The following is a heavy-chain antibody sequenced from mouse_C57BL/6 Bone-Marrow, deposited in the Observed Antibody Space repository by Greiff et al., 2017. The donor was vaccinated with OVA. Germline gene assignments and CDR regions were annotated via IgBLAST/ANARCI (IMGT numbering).Heavy chain of an antibody. CDR3: ARWGGNYRDMDY. D-gene: IGHD2-1*01. CDR1: GYTFTSYH. J-gene: IGHJ4*01. Sequence: LQQSGAELVRPGASVKMSCKASGYTFTSYHMHWVKQTPRQGLEWIGAIYPGNGDTSYNQKFKGKATLTVDKSSSTAYMQLSSLTSEDSAVYVCARWGGNYRDMDYWGQGTSVTVSS. V-gene: IGHV1-12*01. CDR2: IYPGNGDT.